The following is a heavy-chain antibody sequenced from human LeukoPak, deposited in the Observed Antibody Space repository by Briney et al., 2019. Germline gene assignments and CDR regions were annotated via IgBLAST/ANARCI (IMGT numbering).Heavy chain of an antibody. CDR1: GFTVSSNY. V-gene: IGHV3-66*01. CDR3: AREPGTRFGY. Sequence: GGTLRLSCAASGFTVSSNYMSWVRQAPGKGLEWVSVIYSGGGTYYADSVKGRFTTSRDTSKNTLYLQMNSLRAEDAAVYYCAREPGTRFGYWGQGTLVTVSS. CDR2: IYSGGGT. J-gene: IGHJ4*02.